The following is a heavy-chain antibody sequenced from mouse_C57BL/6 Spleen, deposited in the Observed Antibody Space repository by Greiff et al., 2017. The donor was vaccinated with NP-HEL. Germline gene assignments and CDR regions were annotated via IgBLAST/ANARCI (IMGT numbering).Heavy chain of an antibody. V-gene: IGHV1-26*01. D-gene: IGHD2-5*01. CDR3: ARSYSNLPYWYFDV. Sequence: EVQLQQSGPELVKPGASVKISCKASGYTFTDYYMNWVKQSHGKSLEWIGDINPNNGGTSYNQKFKGKATLTVDKSSSTAYMELRSLTSEDSAFYYCARSYSNLPYWYFDVWGTGTTVTVSS. J-gene: IGHJ1*03. CDR2: INPNNGGT. CDR1: GYTFTDYY.